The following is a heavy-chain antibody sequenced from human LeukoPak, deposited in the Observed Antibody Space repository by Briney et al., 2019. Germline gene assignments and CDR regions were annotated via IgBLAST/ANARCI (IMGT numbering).Heavy chain of an antibody. V-gene: IGHV4-59*01. CDR3: ARGNNYYDSSY. CDR1: GGSISSYY. Sequence: PSQTLSLTCPVSGGSISSYYWSWNRQPPGKGLEWIGYIYYSGSTNYNPSLKSRVAISVDTSKNQFSLKLSSVTAADTAVYYCARGNNYYDSSYWGQGTLVTVSS. J-gene: IGHJ4*02. D-gene: IGHD3-22*01. CDR2: IYYSGST.